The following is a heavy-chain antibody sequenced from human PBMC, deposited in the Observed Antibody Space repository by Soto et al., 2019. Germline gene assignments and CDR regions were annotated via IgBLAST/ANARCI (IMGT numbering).Heavy chain of an antibody. D-gene: IGHD2-15*01. V-gene: IGHV3-48*02. CDR3: ARDLSRKDLGGFDY. Sequence: GGSLRLSCAASGFTFSSYSMNWVRQAPGKGLEWVSYISSSSSTIYYADSVKGRFTISRDNAKNSLYLQMNSLRDEDTAVYYCARDLSRKDLGGFDYWGQGTLVTVSS. J-gene: IGHJ4*02. CDR2: ISSSSSTI. CDR1: GFTFSSYS.